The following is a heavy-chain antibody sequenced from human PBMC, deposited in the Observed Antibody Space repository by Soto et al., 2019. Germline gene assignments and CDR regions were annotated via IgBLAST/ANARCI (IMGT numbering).Heavy chain of an antibody. CDR2: ISGRGGST. J-gene: IGHJ4*02. Sequence: EVQLLESGGGVVQPGGSLRLSCAASGFTFSSYAMSWVRQAPGKGLEWVSGISGRGGSTYYADSVNGRFTISRDSSKNTLDPQMNSLRPEATAVYYCAMAGGIATAGAFNYWGQGTLVTVSS. CDR3: AMAGGIATAGAFNY. V-gene: IGHV3-23*01. CDR1: GFTFSSYA. D-gene: IGHD6-13*01.